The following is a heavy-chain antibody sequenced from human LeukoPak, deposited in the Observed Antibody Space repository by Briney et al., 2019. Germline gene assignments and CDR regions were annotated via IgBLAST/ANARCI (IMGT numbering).Heavy chain of an antibody. D-gene: IGHD4-23*01. J-gene: IGHJ4*02. Sequence: TSETLSLTCTVSGGSITNYYWSWIRQPPGKGLEWIGYIYYSGSTNYNPSLKSRVTLSVDTSRNQFSLSLRSMTAADTAVYYCARVGIDYSGNIIKYYFDYWGQGTLVTVSS. CDR2: IYYSGST. CDR3: ARVGIDYSGNIIKYYFDY. V-gene: IGHV4-59*01. CDR1: GGSITNYY.